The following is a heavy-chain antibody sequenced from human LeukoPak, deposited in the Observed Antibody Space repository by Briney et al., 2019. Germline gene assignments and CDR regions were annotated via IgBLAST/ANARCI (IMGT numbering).Heavy chain of an antibody. CDR1: GYTFTSYG. D-gene: IGHD3-22*01. Sequence: ASVKVSCKASGYTFTSYGISWVRQAPGQGLEWMGWISAYNGNTNYAQKLQGRVTMTTDTSTSTAYMELRSLRSDDTAVYYCARAKENYYDSSDAFDMWGQGTMVTVSS. J-gene: IGHJ3*02. V-gene: IGHV1-18*01. CDR3: ARAKENYYDSSDAFDM. CDR2: ISAYNGNT.